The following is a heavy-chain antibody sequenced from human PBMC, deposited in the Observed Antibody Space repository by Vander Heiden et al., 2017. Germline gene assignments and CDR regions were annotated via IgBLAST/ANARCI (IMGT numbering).Heavy chain of an antibody. D-gene: IGHD2-15*01. CDR1: GFTFSSDG. Sequence: QVQLVESGGGVVQPGRALRLSCAASGFTFSSDGMPWVRQAPGKGLEWVAVIWYDGSNKYYADSVKGRFTISRDNSKNTLYLQMNSLRAEDTAVYYCARGRVVVGPGGYYGMDVWGQGTTVTVSS. J-gene: IGHJ6*02. CDR3: ARGRVVVGPGGYYGMDV. V-gene: IGHV3-33*01. CDR2: IWYDGSNK.